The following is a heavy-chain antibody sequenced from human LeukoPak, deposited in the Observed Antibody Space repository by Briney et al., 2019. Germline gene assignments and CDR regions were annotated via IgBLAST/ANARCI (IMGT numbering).Heavy chain of an antibody. Sequence: ASVKVSCKASGGTFSSYAISWVRQAPGQGLEWMGGIIPIFGTANYAQKFQGRVTITADKSTSTAYMELSSLRSEDTAVYYCARGSGGSRPYYYYYYYMDVWGKGTTVTVSS. V-gene: IGHV1-69*06. D-gene: IGHD2-15*01. CDR1: GGTFSSYA. CDR3: ARGSGGSRPYYYYYYYMDV. CDR2: IIPIFGTA. J-gene: IGHJ6*03.